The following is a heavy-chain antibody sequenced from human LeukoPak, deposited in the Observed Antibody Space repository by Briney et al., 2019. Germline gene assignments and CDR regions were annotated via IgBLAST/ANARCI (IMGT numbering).Heavy chain of an antibody. CDR1: GFTFSSYS. CDR2: ISSSSSTI. J-gene: IGHJ6*02. Sequence: GGPLRLSCAASGFTFSSYSMNWVRQAPGKGLEWVSYISSSSSTIYYADSVKGRFTISRDNAKNSLYLQMNSLRAEDTAVYYCAREDDSSGCLIAYYYYGMDVWGQGITVTVSS. V-gene: IGHV3-48*01. CDR3: AREDDSSGCLIAYYYYGMDV. D-gene: IGHD3-22*01.